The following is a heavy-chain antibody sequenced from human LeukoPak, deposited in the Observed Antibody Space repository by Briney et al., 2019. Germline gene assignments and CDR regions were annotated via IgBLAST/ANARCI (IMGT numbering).Heavy chain of an antibody. CDR2: IWYDGSNK. CDR1: GFTFSSYG. D-gene: IGHD6-19*01. J-gene: IGHJ3*02. V-gene: IGHV3-33*01. CDR3: ARDPLIAVAGPSNAFDI. Sequence: GGSLRLSCAASGFTFSSYGMHWVRQAPGEGLEWVAVIWYDGSNKYYADSVKGRFTISRDNSKNTLYLQMNSLRAEDTAVYYCARDPLIAVAGPSNAFDIWGQRTMVTVSS.